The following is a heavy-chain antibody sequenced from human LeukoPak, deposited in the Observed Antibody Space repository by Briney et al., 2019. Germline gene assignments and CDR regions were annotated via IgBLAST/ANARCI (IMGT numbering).Heavy chain of an antibody. CDR1: GGTFSSYA. CDR3: AREPEGESLDY. D-gene: IGHD3-16*01. V-gene: IGHV1-69*04. CDR2: IIPIFGIA. J-gene: IGHJ4*02. Sequence: SVKVSCKASGGTFSSYAISWVRQAPGQGLEWMGRIIPIFGIANYAQKFQGRVTITADKSTSTAYMELSSLRSEDTAVYYCAREPEGESLDYWGQGTLVTVSS.